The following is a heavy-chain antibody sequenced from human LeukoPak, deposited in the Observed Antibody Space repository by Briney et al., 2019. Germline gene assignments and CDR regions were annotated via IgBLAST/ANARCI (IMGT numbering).Heavy chain of an antibody. CDR2: ISGSGGST. CDR1: GFTFSSYA. J-gene: IGHJ5*02. CDR3: ARGWRYCSGGSCHNWFDP. V-gene: IGHV3-23*01. Sequence: PGGSLRLSCAASGFTFSSYAMSWVRQAPGKGLEWVSAISGSGGSTYYADSVKGRFTISRDNSKNTLYLQMNSLRAEDTAVYYCARGWRYCSGGSCHNWFDPWGQGTLVTVSS. D-gene: IGHD2-15*01.